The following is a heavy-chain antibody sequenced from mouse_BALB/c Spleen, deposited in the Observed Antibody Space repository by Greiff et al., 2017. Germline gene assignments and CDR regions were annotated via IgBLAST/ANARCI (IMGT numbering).Heavy chain of an antibody. Sequence: VHVKQSGAELVKPGASVKLSCTASGFNIKDTYMHWVKQRPEQGLEWIGRIDPANGNTKYDPKFQGKATITADTSSNTAYLQLSSLTSEDTAVYYCARSGGSSYDAMDYWGQGTSVTVSS. J-gene: IGHJ4*01. D-gene: IGHD1-1*01. CDR3: ARSGGSSYDAMDY. CDR1: GFNIKDTY. CDR2: IDPANGNT. V-gene: IGHV14-3*02.